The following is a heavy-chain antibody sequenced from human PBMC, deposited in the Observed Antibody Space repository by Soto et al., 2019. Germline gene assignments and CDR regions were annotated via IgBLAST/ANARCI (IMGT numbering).Heavy chain of an antibody. J-gene: IGHJ6*02. V-gene: IGHV1-18*01. CDR3: ARGGGGYCSGGSCYSRNGMDV. Sequence: QVQLVQSGAEVKKPGASVKVSCKASGYTFTSYGISWVRQAPGQGLEWMGWISAYNGNTNYAQTLQGSVTMTTDTSTSTAYMELRSLRSDDTAVYYCARGGGGYCSGGSCYSRNGMDVWGQGTTVTVSS. D-gene: IGHD2-15*01. CDR2: ISAYNGNT. CDR1: GYTFTSYG.